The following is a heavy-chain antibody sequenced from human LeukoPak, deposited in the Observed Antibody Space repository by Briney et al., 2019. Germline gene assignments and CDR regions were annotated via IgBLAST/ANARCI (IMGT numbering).Heavy chain of an antibody. V-gene: IGHV3-9*01. CDR1: GFTFDDYA. CDR2: ISWNSGSI. J-gene: IGHJ2*01. CDR3: AKSRGSNWPRYFDL. D-gene: IGHD6-13*01. Sequence: GRSLRLSCAAFGFTFDDYAMHWVRQAPGKGLEWVSSISWNSGSIGYADSVKGRFTISRDNAKNSLYLQINSLRAEDTALYYCAKSRGSNWPRYFDLWGRGTLITVSS.